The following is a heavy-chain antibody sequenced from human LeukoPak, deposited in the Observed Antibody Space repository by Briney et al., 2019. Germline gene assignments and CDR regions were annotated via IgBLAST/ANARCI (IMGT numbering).Heavy chain of an antibody. CDR3: ARGPPRDPYCGGDCYYFDY. CDR2: ISSNGGST. V-gene: IGHV3-64*01. D-gene: IGHD2-21*02. Sequence: GGSLRLSCAASGFTFSSYAMHWVRQAPGKGLEYVSAISSNGGSTYYANSVKGRFTTSRDNSKNTLYLQMGSLRAEDMAVYYCARGPPRDPYCGGDCYYFDYWGQGTLVTVSS. CDR1: GFTFSSYA. J-gene: IGHJ4*02.